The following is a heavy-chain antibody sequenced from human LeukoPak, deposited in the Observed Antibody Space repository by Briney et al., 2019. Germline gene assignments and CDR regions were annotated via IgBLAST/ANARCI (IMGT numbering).Heavy chain of an antibody. D-gene: IGHD2-15*01. J-gene: IGHJ4*02. V-gene: IGHV3-74*01. CDR3: VREGRWYYFDY. CDR2: INTDGNTT. CDR1: GFPFRSFW. Sequence: GSLRLSLSAPGFPFRSFWMPGVRQAPGGGLVWVSRINTDGNTTIYADSVKGRFTISRDNAKNTLYLQMNSLRADDTAVYYCVREGRWYYFDYWGQGTLVTVSS.